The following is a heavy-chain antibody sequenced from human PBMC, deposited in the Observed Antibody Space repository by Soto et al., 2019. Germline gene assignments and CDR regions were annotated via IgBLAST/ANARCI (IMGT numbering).Heavy chain of an antibody. J-gene: IGHJ5*02. Sequence: ASVKVSCKASGYTFTSYGISWVRQAPGQGLEWMGWISAYNGNTNYAQKLQGRVTMTTDTSTSTAYMELRSLRSDDTAVYYCARDLHYYDSSGYYFDWFDPWGQGPLVTVSS. V-gene: IGHV1-18*01. CDR1: GYTFTSYG. CDR3: ARDLHYYDSSGYYFDWFDP. D-gene: IGHD3-22*01. CDR2: ISAYNGNT.